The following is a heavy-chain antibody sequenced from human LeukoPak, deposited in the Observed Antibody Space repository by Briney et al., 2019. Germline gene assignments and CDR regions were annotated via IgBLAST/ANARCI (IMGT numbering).Heavy chain of an antibody. CDR2: ISSRSSYI. Sequence: GGSLRLSCSASGFTFSSYSMNWVRQAPGKGLEWVSCISSRSSYIYYTDSVKGRFTVSRDNAENSLYLQMNSLRDEDTAVYYCTLYYYDSSGYPSFDYWGQGTLVTVSS. J-gene: IGHJ4*02. V-gene: IGHV3-21*06. CDR3: TLYYYDSSGYPSFDY. CDR1: GFTFSSYS. D-gene: IGHD3-22*01.